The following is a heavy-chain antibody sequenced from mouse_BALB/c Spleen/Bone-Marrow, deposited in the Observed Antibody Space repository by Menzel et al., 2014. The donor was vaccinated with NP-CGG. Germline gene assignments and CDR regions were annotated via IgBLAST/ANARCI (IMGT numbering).Heavy chain of an antibody. D-gene: IGHD2-14*01. CDR3: VRGDYRYLYFDY. J-gene: IGHJ2*01. CDR2: IRSKSKNYET. Sequence: EVKLVESGGGLVQPKGSLKLSCAASGFTFNIYAMNWVRPAPGKGLEWVARIRSKSKNYETYYADSVKDRFIISRDDSQTMFYLQMNNLKTEDTATYYCVRGDYRYLYFDYWGQGTTLTVSS. CDR1: GFTFNIYA. V-gene: IGHV10-1*02.